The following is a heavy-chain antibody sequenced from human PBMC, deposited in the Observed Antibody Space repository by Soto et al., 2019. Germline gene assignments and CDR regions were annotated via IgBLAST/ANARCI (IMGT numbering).Heavy chain of an antibody. CDR1: GYSFTIYW. V-gene: IGHV5-10-1*01. CDR3: ARLGYCTGTSCYTFDS. J-gene: IGHJ4*02. D-gene: IGHD2-2*02. CDR2: INPSDSYT. Sequence: PGESLKISCLGSGYSFTIYWIGWVRQRPGKGLEWMGRINPSDSYTTYSPSFQGHVTISTGKSFSTAYLQWSGLKASDTAMYYCARLGYCTGTSCYTFDSWGQGTLVTVSS.